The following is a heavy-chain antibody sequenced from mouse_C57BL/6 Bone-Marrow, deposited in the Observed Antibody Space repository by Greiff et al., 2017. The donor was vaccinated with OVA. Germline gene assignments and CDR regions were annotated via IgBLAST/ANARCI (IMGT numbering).Heavy chain of an antibody. Sequence: EVQLQESGPGLVKPSQSLSLTCSVTGYSITSGYYWNWIRQFPGNKLEWMGYISYDGSNNYNPSLKNRISITRDTSKNQFFLKLNSVTTEDTATYYCASPYGYGYWYFDVWGTGTTVTVSS. CDR1: GYSITSGYY. J-gene: IGHJ1*03. CDR3: ASPYGYGYWYFDV. CDR2: ISYDGSN. D-gene: IGHD2-2*01. V-gene: IGHV3-6*01.